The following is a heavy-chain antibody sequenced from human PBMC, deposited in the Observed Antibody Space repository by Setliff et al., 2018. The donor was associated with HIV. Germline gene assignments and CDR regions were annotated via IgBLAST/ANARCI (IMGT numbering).Heavy chain of an antibody. CDR1: GGSISYYH. D-gene: IGHD3-10*01. V-gene: IGHV4-4*07. Sequence: SETLSLTCSVSGGSISYYHWSWIRQPAGKGLEWIGRIYYTGFTDYNPSLKSRLTMSVDTSKNQLSLKLSSVTAADTAVYFCARSIYGSGSYPLDYWGQGILVTVSS. CDR2: IYYTGFT. CDR3: ARSIYGSGSYPLDY. J-gene: IGHJ4*02.